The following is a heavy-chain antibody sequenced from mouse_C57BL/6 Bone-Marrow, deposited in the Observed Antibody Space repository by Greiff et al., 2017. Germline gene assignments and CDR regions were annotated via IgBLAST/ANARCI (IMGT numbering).Heavy chain of an antibody. Sequence: QVQLQQSGAELVRPGTSVKMSCKASGYTFTNYWIGWAKQRPGHGLEWIGDIYPGGGYTNYNENFKGKATLTADKSSSTAYMQFSSLTSEDSAIYYCARRELGPGYFDYWGQGTTLTVSS. J-gene: IGHJ2*01. V-gene: IGHV1-63*01. D-gene: IGHD4-1*01. CDR1: GYTFTNYW. CDR3: ARRELGPGYFDY. CDR2: IYPGGGYT.